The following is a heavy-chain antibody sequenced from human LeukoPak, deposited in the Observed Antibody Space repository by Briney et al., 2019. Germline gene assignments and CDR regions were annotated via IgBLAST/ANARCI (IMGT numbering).Heavy chain of an antibody. Sequence: GASVKVSCKASGGTFSSYAISWVRQAPGQGLEWMGGIIPIFGTANYAQKFQGRVTITADESTSTAYMELSSLRSEDTAVYYCARDVGYCSSTSCLYYYGMDVWGQGTLVTVSS. V-gene: IGHV1-69*13. J-gene: IGHJ6*02. CDR1: GGTFSSYA. CDR2: IIPIFGTA. D-gene: IGHD2-2*01. CDR3: ARDVGYCSSTSCLYYYGMDV.